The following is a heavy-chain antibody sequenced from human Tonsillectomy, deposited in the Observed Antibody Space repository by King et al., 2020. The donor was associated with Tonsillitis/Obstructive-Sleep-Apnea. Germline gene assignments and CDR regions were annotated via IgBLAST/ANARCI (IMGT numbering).Heavy chain of an antibody. CDR1: N. J-gene: IGHJ4*02. CDR2: IYHSGST. V-gene: IGHV4-38-2*02. Sequence: NWGWIRQPPGKGLEWIGSIYHSGSTYYNPSLKSRVTISVDTSKNQFSLKLISWTAADTAVYYCARVEIVATRGIDYLGQGTLVTVSS. CDR3: ARVEIVATRGIDY. D-gene: IGHD5-12*01.